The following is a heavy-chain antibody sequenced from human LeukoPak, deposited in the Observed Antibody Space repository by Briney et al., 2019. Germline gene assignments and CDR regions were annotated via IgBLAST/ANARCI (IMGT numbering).Heavy chain of an antibody. Sequence: GGSLRLSCAASGFTFSRYWMHWVRQAPGKGLVWVSRINTDGSSTNYADSVKGRFTIPRDTAKNTLYLQMNSLRAEDTAVYYCASDTVDTALGIDYWGQGTLVTVSS. CDR2: INTDGSST. CDR3: ASDTVDTALGIDY. D-gene: IGHD5-18*01. CDR1: GFTFSRYW. J-gene: IGHJ4*02. V-gene: IGHV3-74*01.